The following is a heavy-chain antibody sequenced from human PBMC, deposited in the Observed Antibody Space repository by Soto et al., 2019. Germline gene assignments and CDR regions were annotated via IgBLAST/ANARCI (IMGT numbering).Heavy chain of an antibody. J-gene: IGHJ4*02. CDR3: ARGGSPYYFDY. CDR2: IYHSGST. Sequence: PSETLSLTCAVSGGSISSGGYSWSWIRQPPGKGLEWIGYIYHSGSTYYNPSLKSRVTISVDRSKNQFSLKLSSVTAADTAVYYCARGGSPYYFDYWGQGTLVTVSS. D-gene: IGHD6-6*01. CDR1: GGSISSGGYS. V-gene: IGHV4-30-2*01.